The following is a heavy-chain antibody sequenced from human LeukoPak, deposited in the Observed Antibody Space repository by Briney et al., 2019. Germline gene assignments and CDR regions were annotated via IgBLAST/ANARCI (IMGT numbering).Heavy chain of an antibody. CDR1: GFTVSSNY. D-gene: IGHD6-13*01. Sequence: GGSLRLSCAASGFTVSSNYMGCVRQAPGKGLEWVSVIYTDGRTYSADSMKGRFTLSRDNSKNTLYLQMSSLRAEDTAVYYCARRRAASWSFDSWGQGTLVTVSS. J-gene: IGHJ4*02. CDR2: IYTDGRT. V-gene: IGHV3-66*04. CDR3: ARRRAASWSFDS.